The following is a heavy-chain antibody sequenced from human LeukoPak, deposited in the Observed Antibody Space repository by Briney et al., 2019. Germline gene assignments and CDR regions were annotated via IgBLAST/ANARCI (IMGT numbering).Heavy chain of an antibody. Sequence: SETLSLTCAVYGGSFSGYYWSWIRQPPGKGLEWIGEINHSGSTNYNPSLKSRVTISVDTSKNQFSLKLSSVTAADTAVYYCAREPDLHYDFWSGYSGSYYYGMDVWGQGTTVTVSS. D-gene: IGHD3-3*01. CDR2: INHSGST. V-gene: IGHV4-34*01. CDR3: AREPDLHYDFWSGYSGSYYYGMDV. CDR1: GGSFSGYY. J-gene: IGHJ6*02.